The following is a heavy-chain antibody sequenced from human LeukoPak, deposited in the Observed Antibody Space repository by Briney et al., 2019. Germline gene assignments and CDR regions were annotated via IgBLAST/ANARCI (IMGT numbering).Heavy chain of an antibody. D-gene: IGHD4-23*01. V-gene: IGHV3-53*01. J-gene: IGHJ4*02. Sequence: GGSLRLSCAASGFTFSSYAMSWVRQAPGKGLEWVSLIYSGGTTYYADSVKGRFTISRDNSKNTLYLQMNSLRAEDTAVYYCARRGDGGRSFDLWGQGTLVTVSS. CDR2: IYSGGTT. CDR1: GFTFSSYA. CDR3: ARRGDGGRSFDL.